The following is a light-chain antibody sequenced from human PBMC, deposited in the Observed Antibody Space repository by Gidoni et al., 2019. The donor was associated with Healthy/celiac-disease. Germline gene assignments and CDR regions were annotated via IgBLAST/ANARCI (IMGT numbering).Light chain of an antibody. V-gene: IGKV3-11*01. CDR1: QSVSSY. J-gene: IGKJ4*01. CDR3: QQRSNWPFT. Sequence: EIVLTQSPATLSVSPGERPTLSCRASQSVSSYLAWYQQKPGQAPRLLIYDASNRATGIPARFSGSGSGTAFTLTISSLEPEDFAVYYCQQRSNWPFTFGGGTKVEIK. CDR2: DAS.